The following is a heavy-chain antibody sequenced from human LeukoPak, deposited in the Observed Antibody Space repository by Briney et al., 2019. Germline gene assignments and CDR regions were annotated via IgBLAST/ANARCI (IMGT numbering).Heavy chain of an antibody. CDR2: ISSGGSTI. Sequence: GGSLRLSCAASGFTFSDYYMSWIRQAPGKGLEWVSYISSGGSTIKYADSVKGRFTVSRDNAKKSLYLQMNSLRAEDTAVYYCARRAGAYPHPYDYWGQGTLVTVSS. J-gene: IGHJ4*02. CDR1: GFTFSDYY. D-gene: IGHD3-16*01. V-gene: IGHV3-11*04. CDR3: ARRAGAYPHPYDY.